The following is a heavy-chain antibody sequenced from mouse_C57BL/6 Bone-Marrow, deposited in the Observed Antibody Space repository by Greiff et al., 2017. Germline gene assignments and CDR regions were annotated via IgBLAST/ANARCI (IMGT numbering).Heavy chain of an antibody. CDR2: INPYNGGT. V-gene: IGHV1-19*01. D-gene: IGHD2-13*01. Sequence: VQLQQSGPVLVKPGASVKMSCKASGYTFTDYYMNWVKQSHGKSLEWIGVINPYNGGTSYNQKFKGKATLTVDKSSSTAYMELNSLTSEDSAVYYCARRLGGFAYWGQGTLVTVSA. CDR1: GYTFTDYY. J-gene: IGHJ3*01. CDR3: ARRLGGFAY.